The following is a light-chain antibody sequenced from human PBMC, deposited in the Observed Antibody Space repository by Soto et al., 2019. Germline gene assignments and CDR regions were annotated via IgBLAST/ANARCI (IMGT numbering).Light chain of an antibody. Sequence: EIVMTQSPATLSLSPGERATLSCRASQSVSSNLAWYQQKPGQAPRLLIYGASTRATGIPARFSGSGSGTDITLTISILHDEDFADYYCQQYNNWPNTFGQGTKLEIK. CDR3: QQYNNWPNT. CDR1: QSVSSN. V-gene: IGKV3-15*01. CDR2: GAS. J-gene: IGKJ2*01.